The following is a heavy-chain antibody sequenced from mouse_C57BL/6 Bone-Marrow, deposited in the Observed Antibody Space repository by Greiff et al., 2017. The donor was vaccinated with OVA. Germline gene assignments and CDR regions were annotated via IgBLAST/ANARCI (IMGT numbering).Heavy chain of an antibody. CDR3: ARLYYGKGCAY. Sequence: EVMLVESGGDLVKPGGSLKLSCAASGFTFSSYGMSWVRQTPDKRLEWVATISSGGSYTYYPDSVKGRFTISRDNAKNTLYLQMSSLKSEDTAMYYCARLYYGKGCAYWGQGTLVTVSA. CDR1: GFTFSSYG. D-gene: IGHD2-1*01. J-gene: IGHJ3*01. CDR2: ISSGGSYT. V-gene: IGHV5-6*01.